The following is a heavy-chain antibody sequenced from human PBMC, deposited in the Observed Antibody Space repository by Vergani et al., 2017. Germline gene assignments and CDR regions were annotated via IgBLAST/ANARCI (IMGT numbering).Heavy chain of an antibody. V-gene: IGHV1-18*01. CDR2: IGTYNAKT. D-gene: IGHD3-3*01. CDR1: GYTFNNYG. CDR3: ARDFGASLDH. Sequence: QVQLVQSGSELKKPGASVKVSCKTSGYTFNNYGLSWVRQAPGQGLEWMAWIGTYNAKTNYAQKFQDRVTLTTDTYTSTAYMELRSLRSGDTATYYCARDFGASLDHWGQGTLVTVSS. J-gene: IGHJ4*02.